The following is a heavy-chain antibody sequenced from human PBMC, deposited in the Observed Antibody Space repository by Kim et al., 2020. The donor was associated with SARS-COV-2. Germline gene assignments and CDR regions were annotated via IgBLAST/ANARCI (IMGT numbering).Heavy chain of an antibody. D-gene: IGHD3-9*01. V-gene: IGHV3-23*01. J-gene: IGHJ4*02. Sequence: GGSLRLSCAASGFTFSSYAMSWVRQAPGKGLEWVSAISGSGGSTYYADSVKGRFTISRDNSKNTLYLQMNSLRAEDTAVYYCAKDLLRYFDWFLFGYWGQGTLVTVSS. CDR3: AKDLLRYFDWFLFGY. CDR1: GFTFSSYA. CDR2: ISGSGGST.